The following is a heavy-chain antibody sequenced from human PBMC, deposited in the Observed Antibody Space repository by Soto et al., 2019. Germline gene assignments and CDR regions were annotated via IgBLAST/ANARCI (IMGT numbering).Heavy chain of an antibody. J-gene: IGHJ3*02. CDR3: ARDRYDSSGYVIIDAFDI. CDR1: GGSISSGGYS. V-gene: IGHV4-30-2*01. D-gene: IGHD3-22*01. CDR2: IYHSGST. Sequence: PSETLSLTCAVSGGSISSGGYSWSWIRQPPGKGLEWIGYIYHSGSTYYNPSLKSRVTISVDTSKNQFSLKLSSVTAADTAVYYCARDRYDSSGYVIIDAFDIWGQGTMVTVSS.